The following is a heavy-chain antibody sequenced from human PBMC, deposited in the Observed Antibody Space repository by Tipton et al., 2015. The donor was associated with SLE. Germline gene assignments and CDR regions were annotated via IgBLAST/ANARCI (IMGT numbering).Heavy chain of an antibody. D-gene: IGHD6-13*01. CDR3: ARHGGSSWLWALGS. J-gene: IGHJ5*02. CDR1: GGSITSNY. V-gene: IGHV4-59*08. CDR2: IYYSGST. Sequence: TLSLTCTVSGGSITSNYWSWIRQPPGKGLEWIGYIYYSGSTNYNPSLKSRVTISVDTSKNQFSLKLSSVTAADTAVYYCARHGGSSWLWALGSWGQGTLVTVSS.